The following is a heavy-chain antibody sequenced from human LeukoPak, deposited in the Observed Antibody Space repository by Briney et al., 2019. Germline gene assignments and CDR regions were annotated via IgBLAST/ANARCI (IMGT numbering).Heavy chain of an antibody. CDR2: IIPILGIA. D-gene: IGHD3-22*01. V-gene: IGHV1-69*04. J-gene: IGHJ1*01. Sequence: SVKVSCKASGGTFSSYAISWVRQAPGQGLEWMGRIIPILGIANYAQKFQGRVTITADKSTSTAYMELSSLRSEDTAVYYCATQRYYDSSGYSRLEYFQHWSQGTLVTVSS. CDR1: GGTFSSYA. CDR3: ATQRYYDSSGYSRLEYFQH.